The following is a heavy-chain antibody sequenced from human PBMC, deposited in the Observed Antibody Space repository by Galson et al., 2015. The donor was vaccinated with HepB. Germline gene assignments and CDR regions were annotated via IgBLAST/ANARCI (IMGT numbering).Heavy chain of an antibody. J-gene: IGHJ5*02. D-gene: IGHD1-26*01. CDR1: GGSFSGYY. CDR3: ARGLRVVGAFSS. Sequence: SETLSLTCAVYGGSFSGYYWSWIRQPPGKGLEWIGEINHSGSTNYNPSLKSRVTISVDTSKNQFSLKLSSVTAADTAVYYCARGLRVVGAFSSWGQGTLVTVSS. CDR2: INHSGST. V-gene: IGHV4-34*01.